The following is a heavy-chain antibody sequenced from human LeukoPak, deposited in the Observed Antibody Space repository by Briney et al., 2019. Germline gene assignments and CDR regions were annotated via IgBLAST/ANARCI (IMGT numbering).Heavy chain of an antibody. CDR2: IRSKAYGGTT. V-gene: IGHV3-49*03. D-gene: IGHD6-13*01. Sequence: GGSLRLSCTASGFTFGDYAMSWFRQAPGKGLEWVGFIRSKAYGGTTEYAASVKGRFTISRDDSKSIAYLQMNSLKTEDTAVYYCTRFTAAAPNIRAFDIWGQGTMVTVSS. CDR3: TRFTAAAPNIRAFDI. CDR1: GFTFGDYA. J-gene: IGHJ3*02.